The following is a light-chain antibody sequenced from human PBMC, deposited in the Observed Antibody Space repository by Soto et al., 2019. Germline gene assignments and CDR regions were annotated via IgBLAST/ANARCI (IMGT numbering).Light chain of an antibody. J-gene: IGKJ1*01. V-gene: IGKV3-20*01. CDR3: QQYDSSPWT. CDR2: STS. CDR1: QSVSSSY. Sequence: IVLTHSPGTLSFSPGEIATLSFRASQSVSSSYLAWYQQKPGQAPRLLIYSTSIRATGIPDRFSGSGSGTDFTLTISRLEPEDFAVYYCQQYDSSPWTFGQGTKVDIK.